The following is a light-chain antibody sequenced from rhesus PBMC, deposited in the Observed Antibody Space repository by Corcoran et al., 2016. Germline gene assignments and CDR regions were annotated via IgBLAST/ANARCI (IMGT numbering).Light chain of an antibody. Sequence: DIQMTQSPSALSASVGDRVTISCRASQNIYSNLAWYQQKPGKAPKLLLYAASSLQTGIPSRFSGSGSGTDFTLPISSLQPEDSAAYYCQHYYDNPLTFGGGTKVELK. CDR3: QHYYDNPLT. CDR1: QNIYSN. CDR2: AAS. V-gene: IGKV1S12*01. J-gene: IGKJ4*01.